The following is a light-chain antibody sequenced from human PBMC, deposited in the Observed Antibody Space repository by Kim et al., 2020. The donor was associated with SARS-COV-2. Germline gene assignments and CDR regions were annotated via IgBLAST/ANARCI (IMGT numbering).Light chain of an antibody. CDR1: SSNIGNNY. CDR3: GTWDSSLSAVV. CDR2: DNN. Sequence: GQKDTISCSGSSSNIGNNYVSWYQQLPGTAPKLLIYDNNKRPSGIPDRFSGSKSGTSATLGITGLQTGDEADYYCGTWDSSLSAVVFGGGTQLTV. J-gene: IGLJ2*01. V-gene: IGLV1-51*01.